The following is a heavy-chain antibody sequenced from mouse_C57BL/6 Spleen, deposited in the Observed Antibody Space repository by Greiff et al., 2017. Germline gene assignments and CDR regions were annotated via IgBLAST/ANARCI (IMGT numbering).Heavy chain of an antibody. CDR1: GYTFTNYW. CDR3: ARRITTVVDPGYFDY. Sequence: VKLQQSGAELVRPGTSVKMSCKASGYTFTNYWIGWAKQRPGHGLEWIGDIYPGGGYTNYNEKFKGKATLTADKSSSTAYMQFSSLTSEDSAIYYCARRITTVVDPGYFDYWGQGTTLTVSS. J-gene: IGHJ2*01. D-gene: IGHD1-1*01. CDR2: IYPGGGYT. V-gene: IGHV1-63*01.